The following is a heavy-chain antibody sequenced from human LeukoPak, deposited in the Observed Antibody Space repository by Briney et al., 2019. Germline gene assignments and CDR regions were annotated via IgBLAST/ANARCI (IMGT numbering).Heavy chain of an antibody. V-gene: IGHV3-15*01. CDR2: IKRKIDGGTT. Sequence: PGGSLSLSCAASGFTFSNAWMNWVRQAPGKGLEWVGRIKRKIDGGTTDYAAPVKGRFTISRDDSKNTLYLQMNSLKTEDTAVYYCTTDIRVATKSDYWGQGALVTVSS. D-gene: IGHD5-12*01. CDR3: TTDIRVATKSDY. J-gene: IGHJ4*02. CDR1: GFTFSNAW.